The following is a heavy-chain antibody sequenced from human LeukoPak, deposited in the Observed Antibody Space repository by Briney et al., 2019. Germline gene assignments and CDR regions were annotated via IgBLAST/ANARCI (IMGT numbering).Heavy chain of an antibody. Sequence: GRSLRLSCAASGFTFDDYAMHWVRQAPGKGLEWVSGISWNSGSIGYADSVKGRFTISRDNAKNSLYLQMNSLRAEDTALYYCAKRRWYYYDSSGYYKGFELGGLDAFDIWGQGTMVTVSS. D-gene: IGHD3-22*01. V-gene: IGHV3-9*01. CDR3: AKRRWYYYDSSGYYKGFELGGLDAFDI. CDR2: ISWNSGSI. CDR1: GFTFDDYA. J-gene: IGHJ3*02.